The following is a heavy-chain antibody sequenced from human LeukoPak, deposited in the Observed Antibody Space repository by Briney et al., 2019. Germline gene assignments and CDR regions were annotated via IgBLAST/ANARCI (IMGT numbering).Heavy chain of an antibody. J-gene: IGHJ4*02. D-gene: IGHD6-13*01. CDR2: IYYSGST. Sequence: SETLSLTCTVSGGSISSYYWSWIRQPPGKGLEWIGYIYYSGSTNYNPSLKSRVTISADTSKNQFSLKLSSVTAADTAVYYCARVQGYSSSWFRNYFDYWGQGTLVTASS. CDR1: GGSISSYY. V-gene: IGHV4-59*12. CDR3: ARVQGYSSSWFRNYFDY.